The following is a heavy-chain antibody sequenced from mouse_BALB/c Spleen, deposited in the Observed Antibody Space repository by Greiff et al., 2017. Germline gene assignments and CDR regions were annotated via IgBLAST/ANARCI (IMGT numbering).Heavy chain of an antibody. V-gene: IGHV2-9*02. J-gene: IGHJ1*01. CDR2: IWAGGST. D-gene: IGHD4-1*01. CDR1: GFSLTSYG. CDR3: AREGGLGRGYFDV. Sequence: VKLQESGPGLVAPSQSLSITCTVSGFSLTSYGVHWVRQPPGKGLEWLGVIWAGGSTNYNSALMSRLSISKDNSKSQVFLKMNSLQTDDTAMYYCAREGGLGRGYFDVWGAGTTVTVSS.